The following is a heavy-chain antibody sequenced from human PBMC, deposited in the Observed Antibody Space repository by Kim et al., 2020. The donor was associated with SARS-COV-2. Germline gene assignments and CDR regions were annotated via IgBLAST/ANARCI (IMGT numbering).Heavy chain of an antibody. D-gene: IGHD2-8*02. CDR3: AKAPGAGSLNWFDP. CDR1: GFTFDDYA. Sequence: GGSLRLSCAASGFTFDDYAMHWVRQAPGKGLEWVSGISWNSGSIGYADSVKGRFTISRDNAKNSLYLQMNSLRAEDTALYYCAKAPGAGSLNWFDPWGQGTLVTVSS. CDR2: ISWNSGSI. J-gene: IGHJ5*02. V-gene: IGHV3-9*01.